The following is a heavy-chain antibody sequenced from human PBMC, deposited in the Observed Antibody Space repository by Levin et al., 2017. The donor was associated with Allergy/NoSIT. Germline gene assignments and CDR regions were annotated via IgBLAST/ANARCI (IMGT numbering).Heavy chain of an antibody. Sequence: SVKVSCKASGGTFSSYAISWVRQAPGQGLEWMGGIIPIFGTANYAQKFQGRVTITADESTSTAYMELSSLRSEDTAVYYCASGRNNYYDSSGYYYVDAFDIWGQGTMVTVSS. CDR1: GGTFSSYA. J-gene: IGHJ3*02. V-gene: IGHV1-69*13. CDR2: IIPIFGTA. CDR3: ASGRNNYYDSSGYYYVDAFDI. D-gene: IGHD3-22*01.